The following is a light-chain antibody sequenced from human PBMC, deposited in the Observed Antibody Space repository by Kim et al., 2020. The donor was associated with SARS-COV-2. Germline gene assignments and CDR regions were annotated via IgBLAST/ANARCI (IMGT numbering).Light chain of an antibody. Sequence: QSVLTQPPSVSGAPGQRVTISCTGSDSNIGTGYNVHWYQQLPGTAPKVVIYNSDNRPSGVPDRFSGAKSGTSASLAITGLQAEDEADYYCQSYDSSLSAWVFGGGTQLTVL. CDR1: DSNIGTGYN. CDR2: NSD. CDR3: QSYDSSLSAWV. J-gene: IGLJ3*02. V-gene: IGLV1-40*01.